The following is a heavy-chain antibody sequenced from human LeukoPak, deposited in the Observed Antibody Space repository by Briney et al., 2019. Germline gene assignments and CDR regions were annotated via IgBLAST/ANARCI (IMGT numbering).Heavy chain of an antibody. V-gene: IGHV3-23*01. CDR2: ISGSGSST. CDR1: GFTFTNYA. J-gene: IGHJ4*02. D-gene: IGHD6-19*01. CDR3: AKAPDSSGCYYFDY. Sequence: PGGSLRLSCAASGFTFTNYAMTWVRQAPGKGLEWVSAISGSGSSTYYADSVMGRFTISRDNSKNTLYLQMNSLRAEDTAVYYCAKAPDSSGCYYFDYWGQGTLVTVSS.